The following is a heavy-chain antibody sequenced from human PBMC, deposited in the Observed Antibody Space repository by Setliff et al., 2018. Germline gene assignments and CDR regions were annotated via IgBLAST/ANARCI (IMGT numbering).Heavy chain of an antibody. V-gene: IGHV4-38-2*02. CDR3: ARSFSRREKFLLDY. Sequence: SETLSLTCTVSGYSISGGYIWGWIRQPPGKGLEWVGNIGHTGSINYNPSLKNRLTISRDTSKNQVSLKLNSVTAADTAVCYCARSFSRREKFLLDYWGQGALVTVS. CDR2: IGHTGSI. CDR1: GYSISGGYI. J-gene: IGHJ4*02.